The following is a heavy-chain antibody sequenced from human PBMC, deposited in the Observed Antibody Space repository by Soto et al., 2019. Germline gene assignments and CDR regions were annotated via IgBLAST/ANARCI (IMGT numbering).Heavy chain of an antibody. Sequence: QVQLQQWGAGLLKPSETLSLTCAVYGGSFSGYYWSWIRQPPGKGLEWIGEINHSGSTNYNPSLKSRVTISVDTSKNQFSLKLSSVTAADTAVYYCASTSAAGSYYFDYWGQGTLVTVSS. CDR2: INHSGST. J-gene: IGHJ4*02. V-gene: IGHV4-34*01. CDR1: GGSFSGYY. CDR3: ASTSAAGSYYFDY. D-gene: IGHD6-13*01.